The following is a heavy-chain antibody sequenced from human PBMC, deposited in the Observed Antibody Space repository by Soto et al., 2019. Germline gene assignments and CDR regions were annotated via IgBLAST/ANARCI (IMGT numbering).Heavy chain of an antibody. CDR1: GFTFSNAW. V-gene: IGHV3-15*07. D-gene: IGHD4-4*01. Sequence: GGSLRLSCAASGFTFSNAWMNWVRQAPGKGLEWVGRIKSKTDGGTTDYAAPVKGRFTISRDDSKNTLYLQMNSLKTEDTAVYYCTTEVTIMGDAFDIWGQGTMVTVSS. CDR3: TTEVTIMGDAFDI. CDR2: IKSKTDGGTT. J-gene: IGHJ3*02.